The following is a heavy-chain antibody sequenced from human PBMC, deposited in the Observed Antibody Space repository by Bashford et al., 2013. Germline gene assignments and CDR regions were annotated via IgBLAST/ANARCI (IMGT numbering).Heavy chain of an antibody. J-gene: IGHJ5*02. D-gene: IGHD4-17*01. CDR2: FFRYDKA. Sequence: SGPTLVKPTETLTLTCTVSGFSFYNAGLSVSWIRQPPGNGPWSGLHTFFRYDKASYNTSLKTRLAISRDTSKTQVVLTLTNVDPVDTATYYCAGALYGEYSPFGSWGQGTLVTVSS. CDR3: AGALYGEYSPFGS. CDR1: GFSFYNAGLS. V-gene: IGHV2-26*01.